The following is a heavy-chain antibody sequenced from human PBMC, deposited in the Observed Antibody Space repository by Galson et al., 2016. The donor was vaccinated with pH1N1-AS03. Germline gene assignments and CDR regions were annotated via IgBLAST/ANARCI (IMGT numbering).Heavy chain of an antibody. Sequence: SLRLSCAASGFTFRSYTMHWVRQAPGKGLEWVAFMSYDGSKTDHADSVKGRFTISRGNSKNTLYLQMNSLRLEDTAVYYCARVPELLPAFDIWGQGTLVTVSS. J-gene: IGHJ3*02. D-gene: IGHD1-26*01. V-gene: IGHV3-30*04. CDR1: GFTFRSYT. CDR2: MSYDGSKT. CDR3: ARVPELLPAFDI.